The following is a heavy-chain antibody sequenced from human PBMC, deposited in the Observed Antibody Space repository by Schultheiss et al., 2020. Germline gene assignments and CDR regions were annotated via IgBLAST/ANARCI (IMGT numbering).Heavy chain of an antibody. CDR3: AILGVGSGWEFDY. D-gene: IGHD6-19*01. J-gene: IGHJ4*02. Sequence: SVKVSGKASGFTFTSSAVQWVRQARGQRLEWIGWIVVGSGNTNYAQKFQERVTITRDMSTSTAYMELSSLRSEDTAVYYCAILGVGSGWEFDYWGQGTLVTVSS. CDR1: GFTFTSSA. V-gene: IGHV1-58*01. CDR2: IVVGSGNT.